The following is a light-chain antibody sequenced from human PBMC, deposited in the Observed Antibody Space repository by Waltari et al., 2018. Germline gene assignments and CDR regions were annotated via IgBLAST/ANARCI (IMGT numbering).Light chain of an antibody. Sequence: QSALTQPASVSGSPGQSITISCSGASRDVGGHDHVSWYQQHPGKVPNLILYDVNKWPSGVFNRFSGSKAGNTASRTISGLQAEDEADYYCASFASGTTVVFGGGTKVTVL. J-gene: IGLJ3*02. CDR2: DVN. CDR1: SRDVGGHDH. CDR3: ASFASGTTVV. V-gene: IGLV2-14*01.